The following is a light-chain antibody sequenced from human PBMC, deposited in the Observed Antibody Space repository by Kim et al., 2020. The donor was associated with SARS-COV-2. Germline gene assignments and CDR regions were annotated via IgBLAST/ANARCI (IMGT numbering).Light chain of an antibody. CDR1: SSDVGGYNY. CDR2: DVS. Sequence: GRSGTISCTGTSSDVGGYNYGTWYQQHPGKAPKRMIYDVSKRPSGVPDRFSGSKSGNTASLTISGLQAEDEADYYCCSYAGSYTYVFGTGTKVTVL. V-gene: IGLV2-11*03. J-gene: IGLJ1*01. CDR3: CSYAGSYTYV.